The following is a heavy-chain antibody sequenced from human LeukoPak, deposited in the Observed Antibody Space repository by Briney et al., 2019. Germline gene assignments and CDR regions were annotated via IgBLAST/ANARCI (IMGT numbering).Heavy chain of an antibody. CDR3: ARVVRIAAAGIYWCDP. V-gene: IGHV4-34*01. J-gene: IGHJ5*02. Sequence: SETLSLTCAVYGGSFSGCYWSWIRQPPGKGLEWIGEINHSGSTNYNPSLKSRVTISVDTSKNQFSLKLSSVTAADTAVYYCARVVRIAAAGIYWCDPWGQGTLATVSA. D-gene: IGHD6-13*01. CDR1: GGSFSGCY. CDR2: INHSGST.